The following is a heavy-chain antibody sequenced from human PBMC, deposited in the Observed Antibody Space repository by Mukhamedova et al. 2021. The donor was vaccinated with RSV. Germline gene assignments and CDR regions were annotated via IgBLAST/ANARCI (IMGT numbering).Heavy chain of an antibody. CDR3: AKHPCSNTRCSLDY. D-gene: IGHD2-2*01. V-gene: IGHV3-23*01. J-gene: IGHJ4*02. Sequence: TISRDNSRNTLYLQMNALGAEDTAVYYCAKHPCSNTRCSLDYWGRGTLVTVSS.